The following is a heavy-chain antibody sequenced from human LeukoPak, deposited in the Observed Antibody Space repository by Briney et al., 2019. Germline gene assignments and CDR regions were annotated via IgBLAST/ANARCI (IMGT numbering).Heavy chain of an antibody. V-gene: IGHV3-48*03. D-gene: IGHD2-15*01. CDR2: ISSGGSTI. Sequence: GGSLRLSCAASGFTFSNYEMNWVRQAPGKGLEWVSFISSGGSTIHYADSVKGRFTISRDNAKNSLYLQMNSLRAEDTAVYYCARDGRYCSGGFCYPHWGQGTLVTVSS. J-gene: IGHJ4*02. CDR1: GFTFSNYE. CDR3: ARDGRYCSGGFCYPH.